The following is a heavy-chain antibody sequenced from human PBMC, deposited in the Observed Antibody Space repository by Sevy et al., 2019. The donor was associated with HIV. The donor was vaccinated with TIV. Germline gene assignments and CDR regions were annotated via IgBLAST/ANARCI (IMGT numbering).Heavy chain of an antibody. CDR1: GFTFSKYS. D-gene: IGHD2-8*01. Sequence: GGSLRLSCAASGFTFSKYSMSWVRQPPGKGLEWVSTLSFGCNEINYTDSVKGRFTISRDNSKSLVYLQMNNLRPEDTAVYYCAREGCTKPHDYWGQGTLVTVSS. CDR3: AREGCTKPHDY. J-gene: IGHJ4*02. V-gene: IGHV3-23*01. CDR2: LSFGCNEI.